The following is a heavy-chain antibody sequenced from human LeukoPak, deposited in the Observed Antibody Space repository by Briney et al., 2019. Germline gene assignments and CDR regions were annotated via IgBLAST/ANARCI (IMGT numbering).Heavy chain of an antibody. J-gene: IGHJ4*02. V-gene: IGHV3-23*01. CDR2: SSGSGDSA. Sequence: GGSLRLSCAASGFTFSSYWMSWVRQAPGEGLEWVSASSGSGDSADYADAVKGRFTISRDNSKSTLYLQMTSLRVDDTAVYYCAKRATAGGFDSWGQGTLVTVSS. D-gene: IGHD6-13*01. CDR1: GFTFSSYW. CDR3: AKRATAGGFDS.